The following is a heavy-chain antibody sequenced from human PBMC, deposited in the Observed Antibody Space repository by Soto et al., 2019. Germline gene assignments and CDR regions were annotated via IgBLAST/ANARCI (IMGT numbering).Heavy chain of an antibody. CDR2: IYYSGRT. CDR3: ASLLWFGHTGENCSAL. Sequence: PERLSPTCPVYGGSISSCYWSWIRQPAGKGLEWIGRIYYSGRTYYNPSLKSRVPISVDTSKNQLTLKLSSVTAADPAVYYCASLLWFGHTGENCSALRGQGNRVTCSS. J-gene: IGHJ5*02. CDR1: GGSISSCY. D-gene: IGHD3-10*01. V-gene: IGHV4-59*05.